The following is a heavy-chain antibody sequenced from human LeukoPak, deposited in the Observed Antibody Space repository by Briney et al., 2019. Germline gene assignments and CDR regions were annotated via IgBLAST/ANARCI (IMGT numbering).Heavy chain of an antibody. J-gene: IGHJ5*02. D-gene: IGHD3-22*01. CDR3: AKGAYYYDSSGYYLA. CDR2: ISGSGGST. V-gene: IGHV3-23*01. CDR1: GFTFSSYA. Sequence: GGSLRLSCAASGFTFSSYAMSWVRQAPGKGLEWVSAISGSGGSTYYADSVKGRFTISRDNSKNALYLQMNSLRAEDTAVYYCAKGAYYYDSSGYYLAWGQGTLVTVSS.